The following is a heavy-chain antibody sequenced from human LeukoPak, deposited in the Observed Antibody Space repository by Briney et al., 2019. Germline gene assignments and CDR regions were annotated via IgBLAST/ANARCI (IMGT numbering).Heavy chain of an antibody. Sequence: GGSLRLSCAASGFTFSSYGMHWVRQAPGKGLEWVAVISYDGSNKYHADSVKGRFTISRDNSKNTLYLQMNSLRAEDTAVYYCARDLTDVPAATGYYYYGMDVWGQGTTVTVSS. D-gene: IGHD2-2*01. CDR2: ISYDGSNK. CDR3: ARDLTDVPAATGYYYYGMDV. CDR1: GFTFSSYG. V-gene: IGHV3-30*03. J-gene: IGHJ6*02.